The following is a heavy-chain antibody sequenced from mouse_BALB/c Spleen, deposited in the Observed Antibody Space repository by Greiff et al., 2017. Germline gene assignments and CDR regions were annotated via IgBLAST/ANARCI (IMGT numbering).Heavy chain of an antibody. D-gene: IGHD2-3*01. Sequence: EVKLVESGGGLVKPGGSRKLSCAASGFTFSSFGMHWVRQAPEKGLEWVAYISSGSSTIYYADTVKGRFTISRDNPKNTLFLQMTSLRSEDTAMYYCAREGTDGDFDVWGAGTTVTVSS. CDR2: ISSGSSTI. J-gene: IGHJ1*01. CDR3: AREGTDGDFDV. V-gene: IGHV5-17*02. CDR1: GFTFSSFG.